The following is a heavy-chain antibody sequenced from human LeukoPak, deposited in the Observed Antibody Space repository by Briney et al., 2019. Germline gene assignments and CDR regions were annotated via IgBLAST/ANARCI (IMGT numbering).Heavy chain of an antibody. V-gene: IGHV3-23*01. J-gene: IGHJ6*03. CDR2: ISGSGGST. CDR1: GFTFSSYA. Sequence: PGGSLRLSCAASGFTFSSYAMSWVRQAPGKGLEWVSAISGSGGSTYYADSVKGLFTISRDNSKNTLYLQMNSLRAEDTAVYYCAKVGGDTAMVAGYYYYYMDVWGRGTTVTVSS. D-gene: IGHD5-18*01. CDR3: AKVGGDTAMVAGYYYYYMDV.